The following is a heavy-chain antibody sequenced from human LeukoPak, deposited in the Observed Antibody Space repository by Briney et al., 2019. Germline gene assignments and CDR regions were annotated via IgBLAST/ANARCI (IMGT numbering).Heavy chain of an antibody. Sequence: GGSLRLSCVGSGFTFAKYAMTWVREAPGKGLEWVSVISGSGNVTYYAESVKGRFTISRDNSKRTLYLQMDILRADDTAIYYCAKDREGANWGQGTVVLVSS. CDR2: ISGSGNVT. V-gene: IGHV3-23*01. CDR1: GFTFAKYA. J-gene: IGHJ4*02. CDR3: AKDREGAN.